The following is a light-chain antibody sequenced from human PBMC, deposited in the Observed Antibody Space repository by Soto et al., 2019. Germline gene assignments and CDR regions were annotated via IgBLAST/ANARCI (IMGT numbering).Light chain of an antibody. CDR1: SSDVGGYNF. J-gene: IGLJ3*02. CDR3: NSYTTSGAVV. CDR2: DVT. V-gene: IGLV2-14*03. Sequence: QSALTQPASVSGSPGQSITISCTGTSSDVGGYNFVSWYQQHPGNAPKLIIYDVTSRPSGVSNRFSGSKSGNAASLTISALQAEDEALYYCNSYTTSGAVVFGGGTKVTVL.